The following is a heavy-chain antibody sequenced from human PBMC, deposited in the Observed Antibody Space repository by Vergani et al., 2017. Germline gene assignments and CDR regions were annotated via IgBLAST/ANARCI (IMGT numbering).Heavy chain of an antibody. J-gene: IGHJ5*02. CDR3: AHRQGEFRFGELLSWFDP. Sequence: QVTLKESGPALVKPTQTLTLTCTFSGFSLTTYGMRVSWIRQPPGKALEWLARIDWDDDTYYRTSLRTRLTISKDTFKNQVVLTMTNMDPVDTATYYCAHRQGEFRFGELLSWFDPWGQGTLVTVSS. CDR2: IDWDDDT. CDR1: GFSLTTYGMR. D-gene: IGHD3-10*01. V-gene: IGHV2-70*12.